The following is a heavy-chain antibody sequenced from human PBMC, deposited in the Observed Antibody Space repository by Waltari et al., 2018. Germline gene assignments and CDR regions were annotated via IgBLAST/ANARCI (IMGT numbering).Heavy chain of an antibody. CDR3: ASSLVDTAMNY. CDR2: INPNSGGT. D-gene: IGHD5-18*01. V-gene: IGHV1-2*02. Sequence: QVQLVQSGAEVKKPGASVKVSCKASGYTFTGYYMHWVRQAPGQGLEWMGMINPNSGGTNDAQKFQGRVTMTRDTSISTAYMELSRLRSDDTAVYYCASSLVDTAMNYWGQGTLVTVSS. CDR1: GYTFTGYY. J-gene: IGHJ4*02.